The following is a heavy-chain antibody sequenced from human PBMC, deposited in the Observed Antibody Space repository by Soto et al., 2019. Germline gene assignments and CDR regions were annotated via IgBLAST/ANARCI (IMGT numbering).Heavy chain of an antibody. V-gene: IGHV4-34*01. CDR2: INHSGST. D-gene: IGHD6-13*01. CDR1: GGSISSYY. J-gene: IGHJ4*02. Sequence: SETLSLTCTVSGGSISSYYWSWIRQPPGKGLEWIGEINHSGSTNYNPSLKSRVTISVDTSKNQFSLKLSSVTAADTAVYYCARDIAAAGQFDYWGQGTLVTVSS. CDR3: ARDIAAAGQFDY.